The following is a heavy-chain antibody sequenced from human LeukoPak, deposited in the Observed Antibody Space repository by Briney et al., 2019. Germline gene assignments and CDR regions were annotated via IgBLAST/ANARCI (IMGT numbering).Heavy chain of an antibody. Sequence: PGGSLRLSCAASGFTFSSYAMSWVRQAPGKGLEWVSAISGSGGSTYYADSVKGRFTISRDNSKNTLYLQMNSLRAEDTAVYYCAKDAYCGGDCYISPPFDYWGQGTLVTVSS. V-gene: IGHV3-23*01. J-gene: IGHJ4*02. D-gene: IGHD2-21*02. CDR1: GFTFSSYA. CDR2: ISGSGGST. CDR3: AKDAYCGGDCYISPPFDY.